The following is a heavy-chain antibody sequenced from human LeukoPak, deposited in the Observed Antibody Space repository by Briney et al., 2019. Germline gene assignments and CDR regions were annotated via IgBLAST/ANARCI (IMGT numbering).Heavy chain of an antibody. J-gene: IGHJ4*02. Sequence: ASVKVSCKASAYTFTDYYVRWVRQAPGQGLEWMGRVNPSSGDTNYAQNFQGRVTMTRDTSIGTAYMELSRLRSDDTAVYYCATTSGYFYYWGQGTLVTVSS. CDR1: AYTFTDYY. D-gene: IGHD1-26*01. V-gene: IGHV1-2*06. CDR2: VNPSSGDT. CDR3: ATTSGYFYY.